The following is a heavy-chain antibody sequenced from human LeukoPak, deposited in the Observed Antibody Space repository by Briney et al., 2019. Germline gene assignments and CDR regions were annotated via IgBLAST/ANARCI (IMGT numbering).Heavy chain of an antibody. J-gene: IGHJ4*02. CDR2: ISGSGGST. CDR3: ARDAGIYDPYFDY. Sequence: QPGGSLRLSCVASGFTFSSYGMYWVRQAPGKGLEWVSAISGSGGSTYYADSVKGRFTISRDNSKNTLYLQMNSLRAEDTAVYYCARDAGIYDPYFDYWGQGTLVTVSS. D-gene: IGHD5/OR15-5a*01. V-gene: IGHV3-23*01. CDR1: GFTFSSYG.